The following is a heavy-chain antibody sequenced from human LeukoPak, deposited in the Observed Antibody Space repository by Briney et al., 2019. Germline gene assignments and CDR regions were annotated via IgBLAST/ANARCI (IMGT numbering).Heavy chain of an antibody. CDR3: ARDQGYCSSTSCSNWFDP. CDR2: INPNSGGT. J-gene: IGHJ5*02. Sequence: GASVKVSCKASGYTFTGYYMHWVRQAPGQGPEWMGWINPNSGGTNYAQKFQGRVTMTRDTSISTAYMELSRLRSDDTAVYYCARDQGYCSSTSCSNWFDPWGQGTLVTVSS. CDR1: GYTFTGYY. D-gene: IGHD2-2*01. V-gene: IGHV1-2*02.